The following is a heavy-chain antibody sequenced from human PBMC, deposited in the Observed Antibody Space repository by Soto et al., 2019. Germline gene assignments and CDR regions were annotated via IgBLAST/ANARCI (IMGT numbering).Heavy chain of an antibody. J-gene: IGHJ4*02. V-gene: IGHV4-30-4*01. CDR2: IYHGGNI. CDR1: GGSISDGEYY. Sequence: QVQLQESGPGLAKPSQTLSLTCTVSGGSISDGEYYWSWIRQPPGKGLEWIGHIYHGGNIYNDPLLKSRLIILVVTSKHQYFLNLLSVPASVTAVNYCASGLSGDKLGQWGQGTLVTVTS. CDR3: ASGLSGDKLGQ. D-gene: IGHD2-21*01.